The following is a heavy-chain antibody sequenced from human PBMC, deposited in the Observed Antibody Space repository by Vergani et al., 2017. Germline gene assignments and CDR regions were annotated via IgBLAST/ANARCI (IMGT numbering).Heavy chain of an antibody. CDR3: ARSVYYGSGSPYYLDV. J-gene: IGHJ6*03. D-gene: IGHD3-10*01. CDR1: GGSINSYY. V-gene: IGHV4-59*01. Sequence: QVQLQESGPGLVKPSETLSLTCPVSGGSINSYYWSWIGQPPGKGLQWIGYIDYSGSTNYNPSLKSRVTISVDTSKNQFSLKLSSVTAADTAVYYCARSVYYGSGSPYYLDVWGKGTTVTVSS. CDR2: IDYSGST.